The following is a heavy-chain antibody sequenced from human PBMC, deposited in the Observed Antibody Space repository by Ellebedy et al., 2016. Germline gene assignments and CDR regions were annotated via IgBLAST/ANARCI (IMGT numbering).Heavy chain of an antibody. J-gene: IGHJ6*02. CDR3: ATEIPPTVVTPRYYYYGMDV. D-gene: IGHD4-23*01. CDR1: GYTLTELS. Sequence: ASVKVSCKVSGYTLTELSMHWVRQAPGKGLEWMGGFDPEDGETIYAQKFQGRVTMTEDTSTDTAYMELSSLRSEDTAVYYCATEIPPTVVTPRYYYYGMDVWGQGTTVTVSS. V-gene: IGHV1-24*01. CDR2: FDPEDGET.